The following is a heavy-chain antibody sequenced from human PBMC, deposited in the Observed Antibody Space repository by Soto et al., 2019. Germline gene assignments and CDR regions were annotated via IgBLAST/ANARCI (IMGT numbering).Heavy chain of an antibody. CDR3: ARGGYCSSTSCQGLKYFDY. V-gene: IGHV4-30-2*01. D-gene: IGHD2-2*01. CDR1: GGSISSGGYS. J-gene: IGHJ4*02. CDR2: IYHSGST. Sequence: SETLSLTCAVSGGSISSGGYSWSGIRQPPGKGLEWIGYIYHSGSTYYNPSLKSRVTISVDRSKNQFSLKLSSVTAADTAVYYCARGGYCSSTSCQGLKYFDYWGQGTLVTVSS.